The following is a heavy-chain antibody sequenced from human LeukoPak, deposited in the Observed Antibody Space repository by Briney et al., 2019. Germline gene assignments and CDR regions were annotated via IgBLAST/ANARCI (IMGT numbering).Heavy chain of an antibody. CDR2: ISYDGSNK. CDR1: GFTFSSYA. J-gene: IGHJ4*02. V-gene: IGHV3-30-3*01. D-gene: IGHD3-10*01. Sequence: GGSLRLSCAASGFTFSSYAMHWVHQAPGKGLEWVAVISYDGSNKYYADSVMGRFTISRDNSKNTLYLQMNSLRAEDTAVYYCASSYGSGTYYSDYWGQGTLVTVSS. CDR3: ASSYGSGTYYSDY.